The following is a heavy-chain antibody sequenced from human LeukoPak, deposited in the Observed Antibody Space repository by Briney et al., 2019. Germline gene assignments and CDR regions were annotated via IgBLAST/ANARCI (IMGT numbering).Heavy chain of an antibody. CDR2: INWDGGST. V-gene: IGHV3-43*01. CDR3: AKDLGKVIAAAGTSGFDS. D-gene: IGHD6-13*01. CDR1: GFNFDAYN. Sequence: PGGSLRLSCAASGFNFDAYNMHWVRQIPGKSLEWVSLINWDGGSTFYADSVKGRFTISRDTRKNFLYLQMISLRTEDTALYYCAKDLGKVIAAAGTSGFDSWGRGTLVTVSS. J-gene: IGHJ4*01.